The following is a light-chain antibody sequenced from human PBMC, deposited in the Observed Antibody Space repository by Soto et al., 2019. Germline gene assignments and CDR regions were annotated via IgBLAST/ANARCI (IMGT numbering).Light chain of an antibody. CDR2: DVS. Sequence: QSALTQPASVSGSPGQSITISCTGTSSDVGRYNFVSWYQQHPGKAPKLMIYDVSNRPSGVAYRFSGSKSRNTASLTISGLQAEDEADYYCSSYTSSSTYVFGTGTKLTVL. CDR1: SSDVGRYNF. J-gene: IGLJ1*01. CDR3: SSYTSSSTYV. V-gene: IGLV2-14*01.